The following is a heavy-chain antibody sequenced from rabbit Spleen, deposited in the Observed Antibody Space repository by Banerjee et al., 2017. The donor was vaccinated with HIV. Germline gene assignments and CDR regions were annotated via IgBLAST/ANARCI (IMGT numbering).Heavy chain of an antibody. V-gene: IGHV1S47*01. J-gene: IGHJ4*01. CDR1: GFSFSDREV. D-gene: IGHD4-1*01. CDR3: VREVAAKFNL. CDR2: IDPVFGIT. Sequence: QEQLVESGGGLVKPEGSLTLTCKASGFSFSDREVMCWVRQAPGKGLEWIGYIDPVFGITYFANWVNGRFTISSHNAQNTLFLQLNSLTAADTATYFCVREVAAKFNLWGPGTLVTVS.